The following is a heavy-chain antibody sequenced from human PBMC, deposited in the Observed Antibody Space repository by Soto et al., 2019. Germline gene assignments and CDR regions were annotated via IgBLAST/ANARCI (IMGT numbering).Heavy chain of an antibody. CDR2: IIPTFGTA. D-gene: IGHD1-1*01. Sequence: GASVKVSCKASGGTFSSYAISWVRQAPGQGLEWMGGIIPTFGTANYAQKFQGRVTITADESTSTAYMELSSLRSEDTAVYYCARLERRGRYNWFDPWGQGTLVTVSS. V-gene: IGHV1-69*13. CDR1: GGTFSSYA. CDR3: ARLERRGRYNWFDP. J-gene: IGHJ5*02.